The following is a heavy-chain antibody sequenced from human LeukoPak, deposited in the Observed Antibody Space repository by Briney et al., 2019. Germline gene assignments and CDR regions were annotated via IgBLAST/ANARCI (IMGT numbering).Heavy chain of an antibody. CDR2: ISGDGGST. D-gene: IGHD3-22*01. CDR3: ARDLTSYYDSSGYPGPLDY. V-gene: IGHV3-43*02. CDR1: GFTFDDYA. J-gene: IGHJ4*02. Sequence: GGSLRLSCAASGFTFDDYAMHWVRQAPGKGLEWVSLISGDGGSTYYADSVKGRFTISRDNSKNSLYLQMNSLRTKDTALYYCARDLTSYYDSSGYPGPLDYWGQGTLVTVSS.